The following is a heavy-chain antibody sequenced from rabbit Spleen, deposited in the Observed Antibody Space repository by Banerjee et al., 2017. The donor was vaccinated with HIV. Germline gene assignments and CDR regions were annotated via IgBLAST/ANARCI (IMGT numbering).Heavy chain of an antibody. J-gene: IGHJ4*01. CDR1: GFSFSSGYD. V-gene: IGHV1S45*01. CDR2: ISTGSGVV. D-gene: IGHD4-2*01. Sequence: QEQLVESGGGLVQPEGSLTLTCTASGFSFSSGYDMCWVRQAPGKGLEWIGCISTGSGVVFYANWTKGRFTISKISSTTVTLQMTSLTDADTATYFCARGGYGGHIYAMGLWGQGTLVTVS. CDR3: ARGGYGGHIYAMGL.